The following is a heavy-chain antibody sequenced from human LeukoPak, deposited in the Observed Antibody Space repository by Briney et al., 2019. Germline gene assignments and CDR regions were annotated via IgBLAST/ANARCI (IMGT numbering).Heavy chain of an antibody. D-gene: IGHD6-13*01. V-gene: IGHV3-53*01. CDR3: ARRIAATGMKYFDY. Sequence: GGSLRLSCAASGFTVSSNYMSWVRQAPGKGLEWVSLIYSSGFTYYADSVKGRFTISRDISKNTLSLQMNSLRAEDTAMYYCARRIAATGMKYFDYWGQGTLVTVSS. J-gene: IGHJ4*02. CDR1: GFTVSSNY. CDR2: IYSSGFT.